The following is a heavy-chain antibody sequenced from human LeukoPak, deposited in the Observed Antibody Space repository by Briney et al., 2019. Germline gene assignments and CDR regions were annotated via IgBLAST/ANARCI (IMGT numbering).Heavy chain of an antibody. CDR2: IYSGGST. CDR3: ASLGGSYLSKFDY. V-gene: IGHV3-66*01. Sequence: GGSLRLSCAASGFTVSSNYMSWVRQAPGKGLEWVSVIYSGGSTYYADSVKGRFTISRDNSKNTLYLQMNSLRAEDTAVYYCASLGGSYLSKFDYWGQGTLVTVPS. D-gene: IGHD1-26*01. J-gene: IGHJ4*02. CDR1: GFTVSSNY.